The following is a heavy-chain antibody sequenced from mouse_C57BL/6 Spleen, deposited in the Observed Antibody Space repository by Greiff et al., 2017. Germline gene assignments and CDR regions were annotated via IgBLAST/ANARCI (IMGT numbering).Heavy chain of an antibody. CDR3: ASASTAQATYYAMDY. D-gene: IGHD3-2*02. J-gene: IGHJ4*01. CDR1: GYSITSGYY. CDR2: ISYDGSN. Sequence: VQLKESGPGLVKPSQSLSLTCSVTGYSITSGYYWNWIRQFPGNKLEWMGYISYDGSNNYNPSLKNRISITRDTSKNQFFLKLNSVTTEDTATYYCASASTAQATYYAMDYWGQGTSVTVSS. V-gene: IGHV3-6*01.